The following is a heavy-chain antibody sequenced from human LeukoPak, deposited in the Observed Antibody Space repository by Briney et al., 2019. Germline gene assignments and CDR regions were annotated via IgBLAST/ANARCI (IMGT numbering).Heavy chain of an antibody. V-gene: IGHV4-59*01. CDR2: VSDTGST. CDR1: GGSINNY. Sequence: SETLSLTCTVSGGSINNYWSWIRQPPGKGLEWIGYVSDTGSTNYNPSFKSRVTISVDTSKNQFYLKLTSVTAADTAVYYCARTTTTFDDWGHGTLVTVSS. D-gene: IGHD4-11*01. J-gene: IGHJ4*01. CDR3: ARTTTTFDD.